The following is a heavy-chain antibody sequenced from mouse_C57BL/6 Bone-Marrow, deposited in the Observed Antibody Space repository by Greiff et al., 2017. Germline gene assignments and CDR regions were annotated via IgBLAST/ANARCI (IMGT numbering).Heavy chain of an antibody. CDR3: AAHYDAVDY. Sequence: VQVVESGPGLVQPSQSLSITCTVSGFSLTSYGVHWVRQPPGTGLEWLGVIWSGGSTDYNAAFISRLSIRKDNSKSLVFFKMNSLQADDTAIYYCAAHYDAVDYWGQGTSVTVSS. CDR2: IWSGGST. V-gene: IGHV2-4*01. CDR1: GFSLTSYG. J-gene: IGHJ4*01.